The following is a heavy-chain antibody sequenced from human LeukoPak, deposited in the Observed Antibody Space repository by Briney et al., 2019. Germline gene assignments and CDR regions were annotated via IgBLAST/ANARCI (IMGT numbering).Heavy chain of an antibody. CDR3: ARDGWNDVAYNWFDP. CDR1: GYTFTGYY. V-gene: IGHV1-2*02. CDR2: INPNSGGT. Sequence: ASVKVSCKASGYTFTGYYMHWVRQAPGQGLEWMGWINPNSGGTNYAQKFQGRVTMTRDTSISTAYMELSRLRSDDTAVYYCARDGWNDVAYNWFDPWGQGTLVTASS. J-gene: IGHJ5*02. D-gene: IGHD1-1*01.